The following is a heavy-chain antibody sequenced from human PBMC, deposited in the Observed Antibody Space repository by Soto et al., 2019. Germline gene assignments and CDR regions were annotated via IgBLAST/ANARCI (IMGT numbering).Heavy chain of an antibody. CDR2: IYYSGST. CDR3: ARRYGSCFDY. Sequence: QVQLQESGPGLVKPSETLALTCTVSGGSISSYYWSWIRQPPGKGLEWIGYIYYSGSTNYNPSLKSRVTISGDTAKNQCSLKLSSVTAADTAVDYGARRYGSCFDYWGQGTLGTVSS. J-gene: IGHJ4*02. D-gene: IGHD5-18*01. V-gene: IGHV4-59*08. CDR1: GGSISSYY.